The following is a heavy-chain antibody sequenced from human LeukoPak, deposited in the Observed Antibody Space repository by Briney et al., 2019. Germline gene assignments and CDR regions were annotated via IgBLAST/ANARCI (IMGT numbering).Heavy chain of an antibody. V-gene: IGHV3-23*01. CDR1: GFTFSTYA. Sequence: GGSLRLSCVASGFTFSTYAMSWVRQTPAKGLEWVSVISGGGDITYYADSVKGRFTISRDNSKNTLYLQMNSLRAEDTAVYYCARGTYSGKYHDFDYWGQGTLVTVSS. CDR3: ARGTYSGKYHDFDY. D-gene: IGHD1-26*01. J-gene: IGHJ4*02. CDR2: ISGGGDIT.